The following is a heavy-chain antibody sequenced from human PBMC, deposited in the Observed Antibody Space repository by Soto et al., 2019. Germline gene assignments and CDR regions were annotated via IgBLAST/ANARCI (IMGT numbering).Heavy chain of an antibody. V-gene: IGHV4-31*03. CDR2: IYYSGST. D-gene: IGHD2-2*01. Sequence: SETLSLTCTVSGGSISSGGYYWSWIRQHPGKGLEWIGYIYYSGSTYYNPSLKSRVTISVDTSKNQFSLKLSSVTAADTAVYYCARESWLVVPAAMGRGTTRYMDVWGKGTTVTVSS. CDR1: GGSISSGGYY. J-gene: IGHJ6*03. CDR3: ARESWLVVPAAMGRGTTRYMDV.